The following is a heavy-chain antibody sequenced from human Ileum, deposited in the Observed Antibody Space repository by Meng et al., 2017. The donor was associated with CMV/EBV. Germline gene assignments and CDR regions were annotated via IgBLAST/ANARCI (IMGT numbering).Heavy chain of an antibody. J-gene: IGHJ4*02. CDR1: GYTFSDYG. Sequence: QIRLVQSGAYVKKPGASVKVSCKASGYTFSDYGITWVRQAPGQGLEWMGWISVYNGNTKYAQKVQGRVTLTTDTSTNTAYMELRSLRFDDTAVYYCAREGVGYCGGDCYSEYWGQGTLVTVSS. CDR2: ISVYNGNT. V-gene: IGHV1-18*01. CDR3: AREGVGYCGGDCYSEY. D-gene: IGHD2-21*02.